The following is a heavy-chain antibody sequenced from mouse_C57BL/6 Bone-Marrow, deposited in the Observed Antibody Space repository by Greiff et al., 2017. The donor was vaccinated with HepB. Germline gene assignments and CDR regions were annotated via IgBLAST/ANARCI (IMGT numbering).Heavy chain of an antibody. CDR3: ATLLLGAY. V-gene: IGHV1-80*01. D-gene: IGHD1-1*01. J-gene: IGHJ3*01. CDR2: IYPGDGDT. Sequence: VQLQQSGAELVKPGASVKISCKASGYAFSSYWMNWVKQWPGKGLEWIGQIYPGDGDTNYNGKFKGKATLTADKSSSTAYMQLSSLTSEDSAVYFCATLLLGAYWGQGTLVTVSA. CDR1: GYAFSSYW.